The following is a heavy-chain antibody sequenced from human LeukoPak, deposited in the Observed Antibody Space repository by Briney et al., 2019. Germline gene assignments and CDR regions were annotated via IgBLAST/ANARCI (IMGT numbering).Heavy chain of an antibody. CDR3: ARLSGGMDV. J-gene: IGHJ6*02. CDR2: ISSSSSYI. CDR1: GFTFSTYS. Sequence: GGSLRLSCAASGFTFSTYSMKWVRQAPGKGLEWVSSISSSSSYIYYADSVKGRFTISRDNAKNSLYLQMNSLTAEDTAVYYCARLSGGMDVWGQGTTVTVSS. V-gene: IGHV3-21*01.